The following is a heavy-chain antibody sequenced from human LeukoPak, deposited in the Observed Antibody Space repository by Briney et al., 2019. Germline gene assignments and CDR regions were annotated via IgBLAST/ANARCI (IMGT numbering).Heavy chain of an antibody. CDR2: INHSGST. V-gene: IGHV4-34*01. CDR3: ARSWFGEYGTNGWFDP. CDR1: GGSISSYY. D-gene: IGHD3-10*01. J-gene: IGHJ5*02. Sequence: SETLSLTCTVSGGSISSYYWSWIRQPPGKGLEWIGEINHSGSTNYNPSLKSRVSISVDTSKNQFSLKLSSVTAADTAVYYCARSWFGEYGTNGWFDPWGQGTLVTVSS.